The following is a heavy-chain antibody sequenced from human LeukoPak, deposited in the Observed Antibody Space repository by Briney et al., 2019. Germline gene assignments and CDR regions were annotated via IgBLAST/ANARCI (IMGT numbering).Heavy chain of an antibody. D-gene: IGHD3-3*01. Sequence: GGSLRLSCAASGFTFNSYSMNWVRQAPGKGLEWVSYISSSSSTIYYADSVKGRLTISRDSAKNSLYLQMNSLRAKDTAVYYCARILTIFGVAIDYWGQGTLVTVSS. CDR2: ISSSSSTI. CDR3: ARILTIFGVAIDY. V-gene: IGHV3-48*01. J-gene: IGHJ4*02. CDR1: GFTFNSYS.